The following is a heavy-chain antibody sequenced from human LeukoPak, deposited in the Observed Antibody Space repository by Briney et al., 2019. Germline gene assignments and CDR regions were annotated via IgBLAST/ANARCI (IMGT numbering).Heavy chain of an antibody. CDR2: INHSGRT. V-gene: IGHV4-34*01. J-gene: IGHJ4*02. D-gene: IGHD4-11*01. CDR3: ARLPPQYVFFDF. CDR1: GGSFSAYY. Sequence: SEALSLTCAVYGGSFSAYYWGWIRQPPGQGLEWIGEINHSGRTNYNPSLKSRVTISVDMSKNQFSLRLSSVTAADTAVYYCARLPPQYVFFDFWGQGTLVTVSS.